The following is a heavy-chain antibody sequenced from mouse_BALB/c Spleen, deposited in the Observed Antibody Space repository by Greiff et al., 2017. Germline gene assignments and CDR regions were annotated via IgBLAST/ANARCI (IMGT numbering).Heavy chain of an antibody. CDR3: AQPLLRVRVYVMEN. Sequence: VQLVESGPGLVAPSQSLSITCTVSGFSLTSYGVSWVRQPPGKGLEWLGVIWGDGSTNYHSALISRLSISKDNSKSQVFLKLNSLQTDDTATYYSAQPLLRVRVYVMENRGEGESVTASS. V-gene: IGHV2-3*01. CDR1: GFSLTSYG. D-gene: IGHD1-2*01. CDR2: IWGDGST. J-gene: IGHJ4*01.